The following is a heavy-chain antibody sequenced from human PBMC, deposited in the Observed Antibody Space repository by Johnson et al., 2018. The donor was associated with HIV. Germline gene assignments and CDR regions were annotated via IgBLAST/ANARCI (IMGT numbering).Heavy chain of an antibody. CDR2: INWNGGST. V-gene: IGHV3-20*04. Sequence: VQLVESGGGVVRPGGSLRLSCAASGFTFDDYGMSWVRQAPGKGLEWVSGINWNGGSTGYADSVKGRFTISRDNAKNSLYLQMNRLRAEDTALYYCARGGYCTGGVCLGDAFDIWGQGTMVTVSS. D-gene: IGHD2-8*02. CDR1: GFTFDDYG. J-gene: IGHJ3*02. CDR3: ARGGYCTGGVCLGDAFDI.